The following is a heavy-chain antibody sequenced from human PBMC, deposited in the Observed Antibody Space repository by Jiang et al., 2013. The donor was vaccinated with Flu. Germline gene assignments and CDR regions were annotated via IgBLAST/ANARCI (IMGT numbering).Heavy chain of an antibody. CDR3: ARDTTYYYDSSGYHLFDY. D-gene: IGHD3-22*01. Sequence: PGLVKPSQTLSLTCTVSGGSISSGGYYWSWIRQHPGKGLEWIGYIYYSGSTYYNPSLKSRVTISVDTSKNQFSLKLSSVTAADTAVYYCARDTTYYYDSSGYHLFDYWGQGTLVTVSS. CDR1: GGSISSGGYY. CDR2: IYYSGST. V-gene: IGHV4-31*03. J-gene: IGHJ4*02.